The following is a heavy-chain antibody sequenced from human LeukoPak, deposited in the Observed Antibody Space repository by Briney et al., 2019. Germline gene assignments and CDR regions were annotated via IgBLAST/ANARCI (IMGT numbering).Heavy chain of an antibody. D-gene: IGHD7-27*01. V-gene: IGHV3-30*18. CDR1: GFTFINYA. Sequence: GGSLRLSCAASGFTFINYAMSWVRQTPGKGLEWVAVISYDGSNKYYADSVKGRFTISRDNSKNTLYLQMNSLRAEDTAAYYCAKDGNWARFENWGQGTLVTVSS. CDR2: ISYDGSNK. CDR3: AKDGNWARFEN. J-gene: IGHJ4*02.